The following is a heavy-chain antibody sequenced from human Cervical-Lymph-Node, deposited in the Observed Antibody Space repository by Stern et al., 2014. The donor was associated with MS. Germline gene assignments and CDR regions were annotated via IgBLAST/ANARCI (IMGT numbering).Heavy chain of an antibody. J-gene: IGHJ5*02. D-gene: IGHD1-26*01. Sequence: QVQLVQSGAEVKKPGSSVKVSCQASGGTLISYPISWVRRAPGQGLEWLGGIMPILGTSNYAHKFQGRVTITADESTTTIYMELRSLKSEDTAVYYCARRLGSHESGWFDPWGQGTLVTVSS. CDR2: IMPILGTS. CDR3: ARRLGSHESGWFDP. CDR1: GGTLISYP. V-gene: IGHV1-69*01.